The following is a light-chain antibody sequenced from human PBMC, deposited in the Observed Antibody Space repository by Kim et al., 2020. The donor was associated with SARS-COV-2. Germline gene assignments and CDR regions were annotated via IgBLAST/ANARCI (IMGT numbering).Light chain of an antibody. J-gene: IGKJ1*01. CDR3: QQYGSSPAT. Sequence: PGERATLSCRASQTVTSNYLAWYQQKPGQAPRLLIYGASSRATGISDRFSGSGSGTDFTLTISRLEPEDFAVYYCQQYGSSPATFGQGTKVEIK. CDR2: GAS. V-gene: IGKV3-20*01. CDR1: QTVTSNY.